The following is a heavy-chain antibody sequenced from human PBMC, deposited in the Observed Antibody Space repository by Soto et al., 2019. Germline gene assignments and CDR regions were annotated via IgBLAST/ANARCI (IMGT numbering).Heavy chain of an antibody. Sequence: SETLSLTGTVSGGSISSSSYYWGWIRQPPGKGLEWIGSIYYSGSTYYNPSLKSRVTISVDTSKNQFSLKLSSVTAADTAVYYCARLFHTHNWFDPWGQGTLVTVSS. D-gene: IGHD2-2*02. CDR2: IYYSGST. CDR1: GGSISSSSYY. J-gene: IGHJ5*02. V-gene: IGHV4-39*01. CDR3: ARLFHTHNWFDP.